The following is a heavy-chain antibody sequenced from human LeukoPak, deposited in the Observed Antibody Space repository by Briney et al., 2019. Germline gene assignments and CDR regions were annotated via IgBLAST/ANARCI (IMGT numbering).Heavy chain of an antibody. CDR1: GGSISSSSYY. J-gene: IGHJ5*02. CDR3: ARQRGGEPTNWFDP. Sequence: SETLSLTCTVSGGSISSSSYYWGWIRQPPGKGLEWIGSIYYSGSTYYNPSLKSRVTISVDTSKNQFSLKLSSVTAADTAVYCCARQRGGEPTNWFDPWGQGTLVTVSS. CDR2: IYYSGST. V-gene: IGHV4-39*07.